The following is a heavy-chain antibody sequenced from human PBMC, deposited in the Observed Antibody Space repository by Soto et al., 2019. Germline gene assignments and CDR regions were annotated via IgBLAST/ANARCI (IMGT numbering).Heavy chain of an antibody. CDR3: ARDSAYSSSCYWFDP. J-gene: IGHJ5*02. D-gene: IGHD6-13*01. CDR1: GYTFTSYA. CDR2: INAGNGNT. V-gene: IGHV1-3*01. Sequence: ASVKVSCKASGYTFTSYAMHWVRQAPGQRLEWMGWINAGNGNTKYSQKFQGRVTITRDTSASTAYMELSSLRSEDTAVYYCARDSAYSSSCYWFDPWGQGTLVTVSS.